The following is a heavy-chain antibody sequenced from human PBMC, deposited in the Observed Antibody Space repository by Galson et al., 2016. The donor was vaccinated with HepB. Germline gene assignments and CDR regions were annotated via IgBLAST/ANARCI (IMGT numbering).Heavy chain of an antibody. CDR1: GYIFNSYG. D-gene: IGHD3-3*01. V-gene: IGHV1-18*01. Sequence: SVKVSCKASGYIFNSYGITWVRQAPGQGLEWMGWVSPHYGATKYAQKFQGRVTMTTDTSTSTAYMELRSLRSDDTAVYYCARDGERGPIFGVCHYYYYCMDVWGQGTTVTVSS. J-gene: IGHJ6*02. CDR2: VSPHYGAT. CDR3: ARDGERGPIFGVCHYYYYCMDV.